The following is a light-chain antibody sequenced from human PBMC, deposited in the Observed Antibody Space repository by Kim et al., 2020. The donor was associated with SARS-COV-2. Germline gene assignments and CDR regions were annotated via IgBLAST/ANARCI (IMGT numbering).Light chain of an antibody. V-gene: IGLV2-18*02. J-gene: IGLJ3*02. Sequence: GQSVAISCTGTSRDVGGFNRVSWYQQPPGAAPKLIVYEVSNRPSGVPDRFSGSKSGNTASLTISGLQAGDEANYYCSSPTGIGTWVFGGGTQLTVL. CDR3: SSPTGIGTWV. CDR2: EVS. CDR1: SRDVGGFNR.